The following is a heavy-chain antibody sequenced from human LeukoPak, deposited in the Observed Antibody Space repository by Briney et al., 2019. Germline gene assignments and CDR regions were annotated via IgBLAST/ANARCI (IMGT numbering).Heavy chain of an antibody. D-gene: IGHD2-2*01. V-gene: IGHV1-2*02. CDR1: GYTFTCYY. Sequence: ASVKVSCKASGYTFTCYYMHWVRQAPGQGLEWMGWINPNSGGTNYAQKFQGRVTMTRDTSISTAYMELSRLRSDDTAVYYCARDQYIVVVPAAQPVDYWGQGTLVTVSS. CDR2: INPNSGGT. CDR3: ARDQYIVVVPAAQPVDY. J-gene: IGHJ4*02.